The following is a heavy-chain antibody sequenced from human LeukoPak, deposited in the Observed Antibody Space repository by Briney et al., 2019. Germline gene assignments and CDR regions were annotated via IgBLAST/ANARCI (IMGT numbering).Heavy chain of an antibody. D-gene: IGHD4-17*01. CDR3: ARDNKDWDYGGNPYYYYGMDV. Sequence: ASVKVSCKASGYTFTSYGISWVRQAPGQGLEWMGWISAYNSNTNYAQKLQGRVTMTTDTSTSTAYMELRSLRSDDTAVYYCARDNKDWDYGGNPYYYYGMDVWGQGTTVTVSS. CDR1: GYTFTSYG. V-gene: IGHV1-18*01. J-gene: IGHJ6*02. CDR2: ISAYNSNT.